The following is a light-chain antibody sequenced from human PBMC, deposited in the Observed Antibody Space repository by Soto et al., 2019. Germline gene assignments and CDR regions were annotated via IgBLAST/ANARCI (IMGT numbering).Light chain of an antibody. J-gene: IGKJ1*01. CDR3: QQRSSWPRT. V-gene: IGKV3-11*01. Sequence: EIVFPQSPATLSLSPGIRATLSCRASQNISNYLIWYQQKTGQPPRLLIYDVSNRDPGIPARFSGSGSGTDFTLTISRLEPEDFEVYYCQQRSSWPRTFGQGTKVDIK. CDR1: QNISNY. CDR2: DVS.